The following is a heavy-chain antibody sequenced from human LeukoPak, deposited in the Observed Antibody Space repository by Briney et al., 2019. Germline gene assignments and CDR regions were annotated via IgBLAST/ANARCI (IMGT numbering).Heavy chain of an antibody. D-gene: IGHD5-24*01. CDR2: INHSGST. Sequence: SETLSLTCAVYGGSFSGYYWSWIRQPPGKGPEWIEEINHSGSTNYNPSLKSRVTISVDTSKNQFSLKLSSVTAADTAVYYCARDRGNDYNSYFFDYWGQGILVTVSS. CDR1: GGSFSGYY. V-gene: IGHV4-34*01. CDR3: ARDRGNDYNSYFFDY. J-gene: IGHJ4*02.